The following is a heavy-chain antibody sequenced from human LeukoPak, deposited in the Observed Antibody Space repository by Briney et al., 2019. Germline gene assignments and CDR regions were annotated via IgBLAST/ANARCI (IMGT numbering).Heavy chain of an antibody. J-gene: IGHJ4*02. D-gene: IGHD5-18*01. Sequence: PSETLSLTCTVTGGSISSSGYFWGWIRQPPGEGLEWIGSMYSSGSTNYNPSLKSRLTISADTSKSQFSLKLNSVTAADTAVYYCARDGLQEGPADYWGQGTLVTVSS. CDR2: MYSSGST. CDR1: GGSISSSGYF. CDR3: ARDGLQEGPADY. V-gene: IGHV4-39*02.